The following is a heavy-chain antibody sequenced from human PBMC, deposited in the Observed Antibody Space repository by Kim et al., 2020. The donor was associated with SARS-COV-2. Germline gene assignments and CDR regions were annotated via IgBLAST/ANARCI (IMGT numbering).Heavy chain of an antibody. CDR1: GGTFSSYA. V-gene: IGHV1-69*13. D-gene: IGHD6-19*01. J-gene: IGHJ6*02. CDR3: ARDSRVRQWLVGYYYYYGMDV. CDR2: IIPIFGTA. Sequence: SVKVSCKASGGTFSSYAISWVRQAPGQGLEWMGGIIPIFGTANYAQKFQGRVTITADESTSTAYMELSSLRSEDTAVYYCARDSRVRQWLVGYYYYYGMDVCGQGTTVTVSS.